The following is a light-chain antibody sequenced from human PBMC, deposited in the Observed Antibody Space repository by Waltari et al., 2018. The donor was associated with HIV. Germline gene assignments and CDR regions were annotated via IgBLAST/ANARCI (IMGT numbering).Light chain of an antibody. CDR2: EVS. CDR1: SRAVGGYKF. Sequence: QSALTQPASVSGPPGQSIPISCPGTSRAVGGYKFCAWYHQHPGKVPKLIIYEVSKRPSGVSNRFSASKSGNTTSLTISGLQAEDEADYYCNSYRSDSTYVFGTGTKVTVL. J-gene: IGLJ1*01. CDR3: NSYRSDSTYV. V-gene: IGLV2-14*03.